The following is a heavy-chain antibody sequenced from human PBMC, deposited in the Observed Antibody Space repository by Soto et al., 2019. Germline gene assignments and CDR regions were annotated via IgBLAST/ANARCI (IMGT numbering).Heavy chain of an antibody. CDR3: ARDRALAVRGVIGWFDP. V-gene: IGHV3-33*01. CDR2: IWYDGSNK. D-gene: IGHD3-10*01. CDR1: GFTFSSYG. Sequence: GGSLRLSCAASGFTFSSYGMHWVRQAPGKGLEWVAVIWYDGSNKYYADSVKGRFTISRDNSKNTLYLQMHSLRAEDTAVYYCARDRALAVRGVIGWFDPWGQGTLVTVSS. J-gene: IGHJ5*02.